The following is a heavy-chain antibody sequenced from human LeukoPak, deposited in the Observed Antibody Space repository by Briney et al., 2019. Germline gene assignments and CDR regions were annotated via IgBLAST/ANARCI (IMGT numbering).Heavy chain of an antibody. Sequence: GGSQRLSCAASGFTFSSYEMNWVRQAPGKGLEWVSYISSSGSTIYYADSVKGRFTISRDNSKNTLYLQMNSLRAEDTAVYYCAKASRGSGWYFSNWGQGTLVTVSS. J-gene: IGHJ4*02. CDR2: ISSSGSTI. CDR3: AKASRGSGWYFSN. V-gene: IGHV3-48*03. D-gene: IGHD6-19*01. CDR1: GFTFSSYE.